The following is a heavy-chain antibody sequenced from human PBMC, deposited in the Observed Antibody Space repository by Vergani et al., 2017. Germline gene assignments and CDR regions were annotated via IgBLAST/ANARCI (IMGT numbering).Heavy chain of an antibody. J-gene: IGHJ6*02. V-gene: IGHV3-30*02. CDR3: AKSPRRITIFGVVSALDYYYYGMDV. Sequence: QVQLVESGGGVVQPGGSLRLSCAASGFTFSSYGMHWVRQAPGKGLEWVAFIRYDGSNKYYADSVKGRFTISRDNSKNTLYLQMNSLRAEDMAVYYCAKSPRRITIFGVVSALDYYYYGMDVWGQGTTVTVSS. D-gene: IGHD3-3*01. CDR2: IRYDGSNK. CDR1: GFTFSSYG.